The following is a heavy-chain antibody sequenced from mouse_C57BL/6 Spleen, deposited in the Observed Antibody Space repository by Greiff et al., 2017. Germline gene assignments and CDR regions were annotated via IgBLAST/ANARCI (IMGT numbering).Heavy chain of an antibody. V-gene: IGHV1-47*01. J-gene: IGHJ2*01. CDR1: GYTFTTYP. D-gene: IGHD2-10*02. Sequence: QVQLQQSGAELVKPGASVKMSCKASGYTFTTYPIEWMKQNHGKSLEWIGNFHPYNDDTKYNEKFKGKDTLTVEKSSSTVYLELSRLTSDDSAVXYCARPGYGNYVGYFDYWGQGTTLTVSS. CDR2: FHPYNDDT. CDR3: ARPGYGNYVGYFDY.